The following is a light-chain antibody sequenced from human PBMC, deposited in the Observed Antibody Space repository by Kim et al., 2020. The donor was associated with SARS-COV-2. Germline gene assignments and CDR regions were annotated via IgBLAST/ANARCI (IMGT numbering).Light chain of an antibody. CDR3: NSRDSSGNHVV. V-gene: IGLV3-19*01. J-gene: IGLJ2*01. Sequence: SSELTQDPAVSVALGQTVRITCQGDSLRNYFASWYQQKPGQAPVLVIYGKNNRPLGIPDRFSGSSSGNTASLTITGAQAEDEADYYCNSRDSSGNHVVFGRGTQLTVL. CDR1: SLRNYF. CDR2: GKN.